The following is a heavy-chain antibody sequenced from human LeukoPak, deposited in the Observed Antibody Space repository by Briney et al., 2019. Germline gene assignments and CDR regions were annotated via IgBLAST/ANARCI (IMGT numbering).Heavy chain of an antibody. D-gene: IGHD1-26*01. J-gene: IGHJ2*01. CDR1: GLRFNGYG. Sequence: GGSLQLSCEGSGLRFNGYGLHWVRQASGKGLEWIGRLRSKANYYATAYVESVKGRFIVSRDDSKRSAYLQMNDLKTEDTAVYYCTRSASVDIGGRPDFCYFDLWGRGTLVTVSS. CDR3: TRSASVDIGGRPDFCYFDL. CDR2: LRSKANYYAT. V-gene: IGHV3-73*01.